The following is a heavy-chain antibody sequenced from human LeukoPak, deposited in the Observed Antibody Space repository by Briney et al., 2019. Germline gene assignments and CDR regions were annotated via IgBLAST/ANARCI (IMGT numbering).Heavy chain of an antibody. CDR3: ARDPQKFLSPDSHGWWNWFDP. J-gene: IGHJ5*02. CDR2: ISAYNGNT. D-gene: IGHD6-19*01. V-gene: IGHV1-18*01. Sequence: GASVKVSCKASGYTFTSYAMNWVRQAPGQGLEWMGWISAYNGNTNYAQKLQGRVTMTTDTSTSTAYMELRSLRSDDTAVYYCARDPQKFLSPDSHGWWNWFDPWGQGTLVTVSS. CDR1: GYTFTSYA.